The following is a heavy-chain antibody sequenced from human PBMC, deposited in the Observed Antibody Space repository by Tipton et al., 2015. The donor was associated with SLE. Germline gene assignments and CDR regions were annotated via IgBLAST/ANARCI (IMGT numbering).Heavy chain of an antibody. CDR3: ARDLAVFGVVPFNYMDI. V-gene: IGHV4-4*07. Sequence: GLVKPSETLSLTCTVYGGSFRGYSWGWVRQAPGKGLEWIGRVYTSGATNYSPSFESRVTISLDMSKNQFSLKLSSVTAADTAVYYCARDLAVFGVVPFNYMDIWGQGTLVTVSS. CDR1: GGSFRGYS. CDR2: VYTSGAT. D-gene: IGHD3-3*01. J-gene: IGHJ3*02.